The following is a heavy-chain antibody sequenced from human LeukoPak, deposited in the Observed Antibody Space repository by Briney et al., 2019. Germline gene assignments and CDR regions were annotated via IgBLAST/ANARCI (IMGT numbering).Heavy chain of an antibody. CDR1: GVSISSGGYY. CDR3: ARERGENWFDP. J-gene: IGHJ5*02. CDR2: IYHSGST. V-gene: IGHV4-30-2*01. Sequence: SQTLSLTCTVSGVSISSGGYYWSWIRQPPGKGLEWIGYIYHSGSTYYNPSLKSRVTISVDRSKNQFSLKLSSVTAADTAVYYCARERGENWFDPWGQGTLVTVSS.